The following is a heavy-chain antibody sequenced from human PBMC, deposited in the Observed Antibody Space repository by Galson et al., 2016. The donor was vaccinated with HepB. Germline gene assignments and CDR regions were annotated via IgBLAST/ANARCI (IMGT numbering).Heavy chain of an antibody. D-gene: IGHD3-16*01. CDR2: ISYDGSKK. J-gene: IGHJ4*02. Sequence: SLRLSCAASGFTFSNYPIHRVRQAPGKGLEWAAVISYDGSKKYYADSVKGRFTISRDSSQNTVFLQMNSLRTEDTAVYYCARDSAMGEVDYFDSWGQGTLVTVSS. CDR1: GFTFSNYP. CDR3: ARDSAMGEVDYFDS. V-gene: IGHV3-30-3*01.